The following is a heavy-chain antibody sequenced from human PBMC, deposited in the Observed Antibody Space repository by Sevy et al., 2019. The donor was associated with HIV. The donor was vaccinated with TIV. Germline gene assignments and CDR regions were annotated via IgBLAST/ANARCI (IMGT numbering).Heavy chain of an antibody. D-gene: IGHD2-15*01. CDR2: ISYDGSNK. CDR3: AKDSNAADPFGYFDY. V-gene: IGHV3-30*18. J-gene: IGHJ4*02. Sequence: GGSLRLSCAASGFTFSSYGMHWVRQAPGKGLEWVAVISYDGSNKYYADSVKGRFTISRDNSKNTLYLQMSSLRAEDTAVYYCAKDSNAADPFGYFDYWGQGTLVTVSS. CDR1: GFTFSSYG.